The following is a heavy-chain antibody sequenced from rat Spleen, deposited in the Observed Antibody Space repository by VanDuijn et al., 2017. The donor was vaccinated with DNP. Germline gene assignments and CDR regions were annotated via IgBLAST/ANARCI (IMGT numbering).Heavy chain of an antibody. V-gene: IGHV3-3*01. CDR1: GYSITSSYR. J-gene: IGHJ3*01. Sequence: EVQLQESGPGLVKPSQSLSLTCSVTGYSITSSYRWNWIRKFPGNKLEWMGSINSAGNTNYNPSLRSRISITRDTSKNQFFLHLNSVTTEDTATYYCARSKNTYYGSNYGGFAYWGQGTLVTVSS. CDR2: INSAGNT. CDR3: ARSKNTYYGSNYGGFAY. D-gene: IGHD1-9*01.